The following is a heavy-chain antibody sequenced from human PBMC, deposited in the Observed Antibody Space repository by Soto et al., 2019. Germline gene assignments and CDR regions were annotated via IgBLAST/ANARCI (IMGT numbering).Heavy chain of an antibody. V-gene: IGHV3-30*18. CDR3: ANLFGVAPLRGMDV. J-gene: IGHJ6*02. D-gene: IGHD3-3*01. Sequence: QVQLVESGGGVVQPGRSLRLSCAASGFTFSSYGMHWVRQAPGKGLEWVAVISYDGSNKYYADSVKGRFTISRDNSKNTLYLQMNSLRAEDTAVYYCANLFGVAPLRGMDVWGQGTTVTVSS. CDR1: GFTFSSYG. CDR2: ISYDGSNK.